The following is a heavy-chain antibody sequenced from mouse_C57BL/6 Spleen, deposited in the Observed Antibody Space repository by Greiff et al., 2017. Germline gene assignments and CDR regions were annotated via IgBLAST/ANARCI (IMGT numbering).Heavy chain of an antibody. V-gene: IGHV2-2*01. D-gene: IGHD1-1*01. CDR1: GFSLTSYG. CDR2: IWSGGST. CDR3: ARNFNITTVGYARDY. Sequence: QVQLKESGPGLVQPSQSLSITCTVSGFSLTSYGVHWVRQSPGKGLEWLGVIWSGGSTDYNAAFISRLSISKDNSKNKVFFKMNSLQADDTAIYYCARNFNITTVGYARDYWGQGTSVTVSS. J-gene: IGHJ4*01.